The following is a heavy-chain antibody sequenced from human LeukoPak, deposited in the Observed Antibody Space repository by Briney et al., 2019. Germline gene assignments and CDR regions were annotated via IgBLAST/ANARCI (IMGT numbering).Heavy chain of an antibody. CDR3: ARVGARVQNWFDP. D-gene: IGHD1-26*01. Sequence: PSETLSLTCIVSGGSISSYYWSWIRQPPGKGLEWIGYIYYSGSTNYNPSLKSRVTISVDTSKNQFSLKLSSVTAADTAVYYCARVGARVQNWFDPWGQGTLVTVSS. J-gene: IGHJ5*02. V-gene: IGHV4-59*12. CDR2: IYYSGST. CDR1: GGSISSYY.